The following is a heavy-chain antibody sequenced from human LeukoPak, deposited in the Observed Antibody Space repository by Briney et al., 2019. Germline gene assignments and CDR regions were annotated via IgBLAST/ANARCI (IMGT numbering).Heavy chain of an antibody. CDR1: GGSNSSYY. J-gene: IGHJ3*02. CDR3: ARDPTAMVAFDI. D-gene: IGHD5-18*01. Sequence: SETLSLTCTVSGGSNSSYYWSWIRQPPGKGLEWIGYIYYSGSTNYNPSLKSRVTISVDTSKNQFSLKLSSVTAADTAVYYCARDPTAMVAFDIWGQGTMVTVSS. CDR2: IYYSGST. V-gene: IGHV4-59*01.